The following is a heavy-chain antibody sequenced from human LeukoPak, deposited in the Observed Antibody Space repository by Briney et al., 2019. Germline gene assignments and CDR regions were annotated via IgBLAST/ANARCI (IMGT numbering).Heavy chain of an antibody. J-gene: IGHJ3*02. Sequence: ASVKGCCKASGYTGTSYGISWMRQAPGQGLQWIGCISAYNGNTNYAQKLQGRVTMTTDTSTSTAYMELRSLRSDDTAVYYCASPSGSYPEDAFDIWGQGTMVTVSS. D-gene: IGHD1-26*01. CDR2: ISAYNGNT. CDR3: ASPSGSYPEDAFDI. CDR1: GYTGTSYG. V-gene: IGHV1-18*01.